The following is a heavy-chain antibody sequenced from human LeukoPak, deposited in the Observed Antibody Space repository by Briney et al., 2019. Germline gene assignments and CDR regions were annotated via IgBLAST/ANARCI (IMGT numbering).Heavy chain of an antibody. J-gene: IGHJ4*02. CDR3: ARMSSVRGALEGY. CDR2: IKQDGSEK. V-gene: IGHV3-7*01. CDR1: GFTFSDYY. Sequence: GGSLRLSCAASGFTFSDYYMSWIRQAPGKGLEWVANIKQDGSEKYYVDSVKGRFTISRDNAKNSLYLQMNSLRTEDTAVYYCARMSSVRGALEGYWGQGTLVTVSS. D-gene: IGHD3-10*01.